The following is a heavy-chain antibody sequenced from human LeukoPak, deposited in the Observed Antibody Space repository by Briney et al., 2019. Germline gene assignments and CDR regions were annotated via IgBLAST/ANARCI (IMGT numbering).Heavy chain of an antibody. Sequence: GESLKISCKGSGYSFTSYWIGWVRQMPGRGQEWMGIIYPGDSDTRYSPSFQGQVTISADKSMSTAYLQWSSLKASDTAMYYCARSRYSYGHYSNYYHYYMDVWGKGTTVTVSS. CDR3: ARSRYSYGHYSNYYHYYMDV. V-gene: IGHV5-51*01. D-gene: IGHD5-18*01. J-gene: IGHJ6*03. CDR2: IYPGDSDT. CDR1: GYSFTSYW.